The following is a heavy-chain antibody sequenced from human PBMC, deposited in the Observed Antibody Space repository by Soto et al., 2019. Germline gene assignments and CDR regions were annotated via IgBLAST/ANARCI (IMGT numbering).Heavy chain of an antibody. CDR2: IYYSGST. CDR1: GGSISSGDYY. V-gene: IGHV4-31*03. Sequence: SETLSLTCTVSGGSISSGDYYWSWIRQVPKKGLEWIGYIYYSGSTYYNPSLRSRVAMSVDTSKNQFSLKLSSVTAADTAIYYCAREGRLAAAGRFDYWGQGTLVTSPQ. CDR3: AREGRLAAAGRFDY. D-gene: IGHD6-13*01. J-gene: IGHJ4*02.